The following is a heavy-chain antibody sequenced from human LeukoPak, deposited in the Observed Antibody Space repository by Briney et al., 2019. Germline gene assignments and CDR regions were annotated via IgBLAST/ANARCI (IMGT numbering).Heavy chain of an antibody. CDR2: INPDSGGT. D-gene: IGHD2-15*01. CDR3: AAKYCSGGSCSGSFDY. Sequence: GASVNVSCKASGYTFTGYYMHWVRQAPGQGLEWMGWINPDSGGTNYAQKFQGRVTMTRDTSISTAYMELSRLRSDDTAVYYCAAKYCSGGSCSGSFDYWGQGTLVTVSS. J-gene: IGHJ4*02. CDR1: GYTFTGYY. V-gene: IGHV1-2*02.